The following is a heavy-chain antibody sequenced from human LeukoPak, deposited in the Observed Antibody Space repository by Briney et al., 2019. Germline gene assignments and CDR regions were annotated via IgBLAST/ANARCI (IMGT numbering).Heavy chain of an antibody. V-gene: IGHV1-69-2*01. J-gene: IGHJ4*02. CDR1: GYTFTDYY. CDR3: ATWTVEMATTTVDY. D-gene: IGHD5-24*01. CDR2: VDPEDGET. Sequence: ASVKISCKVSGYTFTDYYMHWVPQAPGKGLEWMGLVDPEDGETIYAEKFQGRVTITADTSTDTAYMELSSLRSEDTAVYYCATWTVEMATTTVDYWGQGTLVTVSS.